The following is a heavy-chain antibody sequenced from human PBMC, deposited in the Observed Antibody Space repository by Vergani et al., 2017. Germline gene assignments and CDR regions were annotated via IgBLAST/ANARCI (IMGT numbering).Heavy chain of an antibody. V-gene: IGHV3-23*01. D-gene: IGHD1-1*01. CDR3: AKGGWNWNVVPFDY. CDR2: ISGSGGST. CDR1: GFLFSSYA. J-gene: IGHJ4*02. Sequence: EVQLLESGGGLVQPGGSLRLSCAASGFLFSSYAMSWVRQAPGKGVEWVTAISGSGGSTNYADALTGRFTISRDNSKSTLYLQMHSLRAEDTAVYYCAKGGWNWNVVPFDYWGQGTLVTVSS.